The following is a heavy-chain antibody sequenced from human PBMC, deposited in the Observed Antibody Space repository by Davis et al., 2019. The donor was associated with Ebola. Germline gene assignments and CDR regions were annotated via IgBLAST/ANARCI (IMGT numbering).Heavy chain of an antibody. CDR2: IWYDGSNK. CDR3: ARVDENGDTDY. Sequence: GGSLRLSCAASGFTFSSYGMHWVRQAPGKGLEWVAVIWYDGSNKYYADSVKGRFTISRDNSKNTLYLQMNSLRAEETALYYCARVDENGDTDYWGQGTLVTVSS. V-gene: IGHV3-33*01. CDR1: GFTFSSYG. D-gene: IGHD4-17*01. J-gene: IGHJ4*02.